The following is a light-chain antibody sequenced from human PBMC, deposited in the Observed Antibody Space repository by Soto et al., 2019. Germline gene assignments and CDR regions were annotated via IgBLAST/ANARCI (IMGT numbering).Light chain of an antibody. V-gene: IGKV3-11*01. CDR1: QSVGTY. CDR3: QQRSNWPPYT. J-gene: IGKJ2*01. Sequence: EIVLTQSPVTLSLSPGERATLSCRASQSVGTYLGWYQQKPGQAPRLLIYDASNRATGIPARFSGSGSGTDFTLSITSLEPEDFAVYYCQQRSNWPPYTFDQGTKLEIK. CDR2: DAS.